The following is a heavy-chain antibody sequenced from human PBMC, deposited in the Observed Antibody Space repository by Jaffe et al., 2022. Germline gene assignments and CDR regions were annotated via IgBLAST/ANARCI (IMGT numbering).Heavy chain of an antibody. CDR1: GGSFSGYY. V-gene: IGHV4-34*01. CDR3: ARGAGQWLIQKNGAFDI. CDR2: INHSGST. J-gene: IGHJ3*02. D-gene: IGHD6-19*01. Sequence: QVQLQQWGAGLLKPSETLSLTCAVYGGSFSGYYWSWIRQPPGKGLEWIGEINHSGSTNYNPSLKSRVTISVDTSKNQFSLKLSSVTAADTAVYYCARGAGQWLIQKNGAFDIWGQGTMVTVSS.